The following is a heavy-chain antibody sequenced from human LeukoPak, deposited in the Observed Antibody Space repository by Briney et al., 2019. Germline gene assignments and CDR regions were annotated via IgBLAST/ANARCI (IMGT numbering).Heavy chain of an antibody. CDR2: INHSGST. CDR1: GGSFSGYY. Sequence: SETLSLTCAVYGGSFSGYYWSWIRQPPGKGLEWIGEINHSGSTNYNPSLKSRVTILVDTSRNQFSLKLSSVTAADTAVYYCASCYYYDSSGYLTPSFDYWGQGTLVTVSS. D-gene: IGHD3-22*01. J-gene: IGHJ4*02. V-gene: IGHV4-34*01. CDR3: ASCYYYDSSGYLTPSFDY.